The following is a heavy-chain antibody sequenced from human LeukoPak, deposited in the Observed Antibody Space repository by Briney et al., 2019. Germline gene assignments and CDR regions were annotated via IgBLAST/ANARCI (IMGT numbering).Heavy chain of an antibody. Sequence: GASVKVSCKASGGTFSSYAISWVRQAPGQGLEWMGGIIPIFGTANYAQKFQGRVTITADESTSTAYMELSSLRSEDTAVYYCARELPAAIRISDYWGQGTLVTVSS. CDR2: IIPIFGTA. CDR3: ARELPAAIRISDY. J-gene: IGHJ4*02. D-gene: IGHD2-2*02. CDR1: GGTFSSYA. V-gene: IGHV1-69*13.